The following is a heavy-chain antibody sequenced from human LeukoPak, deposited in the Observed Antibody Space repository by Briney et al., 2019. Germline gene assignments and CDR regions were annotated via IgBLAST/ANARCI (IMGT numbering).Heavy chain of an antibody. Sequence: GGSLRLSCAASGFTFSSYWMSWVRQAPGKGLEWVANINQDESVKYYVDSLKGRFTVSRDNAKNSLYLHMNSLRGEDTAMYYCARIGYSSSSTDYWGQGTLVTVSS. CDR3: ARIGYSSSSTDY. D-gene: IGHD6-13*01. CDR1: GFTFSSYW. V-gene: IGHV3-7*01. J-gene: IGHJ4*02. CDR2: INQDESVK.